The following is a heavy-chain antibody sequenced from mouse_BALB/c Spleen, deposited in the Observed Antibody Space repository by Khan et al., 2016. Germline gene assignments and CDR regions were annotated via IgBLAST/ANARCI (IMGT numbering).Heavy chain of an antibody. V-gene: IGHV9-3-1*01. D-gene: IGHD1-1*01. CDR2: INTYTGAP. Sequence: QIQLVQSGPELKKPGETVKISCKASGYTFTNYGMNWVKQAPGKGLKWMGWINTYTGAPTYADDFKGRFAFSLETSASTAYLQINNLKNEDTATYFCARRAITTVDYWGQGTTLTVSS. J-gene: IGHJ2*01. CDR1: GYTFTNYG. CDR3: ARRAITTVDY.